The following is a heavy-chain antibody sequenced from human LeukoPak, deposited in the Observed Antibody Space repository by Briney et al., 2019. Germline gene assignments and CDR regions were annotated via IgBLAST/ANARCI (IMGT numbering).Heavy chain of an antibody. V-gene: IGHV3-66*01. CDR2: IYSGGET. Sequence: GGSLRLSCAASGFTVSRNYMSWVRQAPGKGLEWVSVIYSGGETYYADSVKGRYTISRDNFKNTLYLQMNSLGAEDTAVYYCARVLQGYCSGTSCAYSLDYWGQGTLVTVSS. CDR1: GFTVSRNY. CDR3: ARVLQGYCSGTSCAYSLDY. J-gene: IGHJ4*02. D-gene: IGHD2-15*01.